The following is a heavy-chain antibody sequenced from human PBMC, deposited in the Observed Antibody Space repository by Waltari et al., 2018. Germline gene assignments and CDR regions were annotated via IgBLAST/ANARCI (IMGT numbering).Heavy chain of an antibody. CDR1: GGSIRSGGFY. CDR3: ARGEGDDAWELPFDY. CDR2: IYHSGST. D-gene: IGHD1-26*01. Sequence: QVQLQESGPGLVKPSQTLSLTCTVTGGSIRSGGFYWSWIRQHPGKGLEWIGYIYHSGSTYYNPTLKSRVTISVDRSKNQFSLKLSSVTAADTAVYYCARGEGDDAWELPFDYWGQGTLVTVSS. J-gene: IGHJ4*02. V-gene: IGHV4-31*03.